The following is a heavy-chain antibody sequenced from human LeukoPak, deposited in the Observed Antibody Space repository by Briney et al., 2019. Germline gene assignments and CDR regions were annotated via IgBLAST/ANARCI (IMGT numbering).Heavy chain of an antibody. J-gene: IGHJ4*02. CDR1: GYTFTSYA. CDR3: ARDLYGSGGPDY. CDR2: INAGNGNT. Sequence: ASVKVSCKASGYTFTSYAMHWVRQAPGQRLEWMGWINAGNGNTKYSQKFQGRVTITRDTSASTAYMELSSLRSEDTAVYYCARDLYGSGGPDYWGQGTLVTVSS. D-gene: IGHD3-10*01. V-gene: IGHV1-3*01.